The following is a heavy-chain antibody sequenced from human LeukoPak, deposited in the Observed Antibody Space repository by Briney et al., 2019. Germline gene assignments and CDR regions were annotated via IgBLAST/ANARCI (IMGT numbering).Heavy chain of an antibody. J-gene: IGHJ4*02. CDR2: IFYTGST. Sequence: PSETLSLTCTVSGGSISSYFWSWVRQPPGKGLELIGYIFYTGSTNYNPSLKNRVTISIETSKNQFSLNLSFVTAADTAVYYCARALRVSSFDYWGPGILVTVSS. CDR3: ARALRVSSFDY. V-gene: IGHV4-59*01. D-gene: IGHD6-13*01. CDR1: GGSISSYF.